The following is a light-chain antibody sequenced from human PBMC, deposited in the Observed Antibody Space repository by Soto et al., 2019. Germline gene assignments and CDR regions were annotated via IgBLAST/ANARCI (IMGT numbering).Light chain of an antibody. Sequence: DIVLTQSPGTLSLSPGERATLSCRASQSVSSKYLAWYQQKPGQAPRVLIYGTSIRASGVPERFSGGGSGTDFSRTITRLESEDFAVYYCQQYGSSRFTFGPGTKVDFK. CDR1: QSVSSKY. J-gene: IGKJ3*01. CDR2: GTS. V-gene: IGKV3-20*01. CDR3: QQYGSSRFT.